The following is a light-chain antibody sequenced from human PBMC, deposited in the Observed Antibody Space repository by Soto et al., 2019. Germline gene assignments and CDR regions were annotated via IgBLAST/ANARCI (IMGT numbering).Light chain of an antibody. CDR2: DTS. Sequence: EIVMTPSPATLSVSPVERATLSCKASQSVSSKLAWYQQKPGQAPRLLIYDTSTRATGIPARFSGSGSGTEFTLTISSLQSEDFAVYYCQQYSNWPPITFGQGTRLEI. CDR3: QQYSNWPPIT. V-gene: IGKV3-15*01. CDR1: QSVSSK. J-gene: IGKJ5*01.